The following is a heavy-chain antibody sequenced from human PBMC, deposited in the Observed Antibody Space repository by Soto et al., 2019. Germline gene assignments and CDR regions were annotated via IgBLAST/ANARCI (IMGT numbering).Heavy chain of an antibody. D-gene: IGHD5-12*01. CDR3: AKDGGYDFHYMDV. J-gene: IGHJ6*03. CDR1: GFTFDDYA. V-gene: IGHV3-9*01. CDR2: ISWNSGSI. Sequence: EVQLVESGGGLVQPGRSLRLSCAASGFTFDDYAMHWVRQAPGKGLEWVSGISWNSGSIGYADSVKGRFTISRDNAKNSLYLQMNSLRAEDTALYYFAKDGGYDFHYMDVWGKGTPVTVSS.